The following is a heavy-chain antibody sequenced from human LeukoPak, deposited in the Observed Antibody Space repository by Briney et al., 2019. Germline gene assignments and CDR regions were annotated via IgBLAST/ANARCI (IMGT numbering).Heavy chain of an antibody. V-gene: IGHV3-20*04. CDR1: GFNFDYHG. CDR2: INWNGGST. J-gene: IGHJ4*02. D-gene: IGHD3-22*01. Sequence: GGSLRLSCAGFGFNFDYHGMTGVRQAPGEGLEWVSGINWNGGSTGYADSVKRRFTISRDNAKNSLYLQMNSLRAEDTALYYCAKGDSSGWYFDYWGQGTLVTVSS. CDR3: AKGDSSGWYFDY.